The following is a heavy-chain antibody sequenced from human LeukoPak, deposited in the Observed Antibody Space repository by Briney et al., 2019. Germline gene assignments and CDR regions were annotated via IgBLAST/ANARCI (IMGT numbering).Heavy chain of an antibody. CDR1: GFXFSSSG. Sequence: PGGSLRLSCGASGFXFSSSGMHWVRQAPGKRLEWVAVISYDGNYKNYADSVKGRFTISRDNSKNTLYLQMNSLRAEDTAVYYCANLYGDSPDFWGQGTLVTVSS. D-gene: IGHD4-17*01. CDR3: ANLYGDSPDF. J-gene: IGHJ4*02. V-gene: IGHV3-30*18. CDR2: ISYDGNYK.